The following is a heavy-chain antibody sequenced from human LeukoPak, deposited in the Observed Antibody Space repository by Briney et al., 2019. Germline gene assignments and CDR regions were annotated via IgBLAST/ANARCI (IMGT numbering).Heavy chain of an antibody. J-gene: IGHJ3*02. V-gene: IGHV4-39*07. D-gene: IGHD2-15*01. CDR1: GGSISSGSYY. CDR3: ARAARRSGPTGAFDI. CDR2: IYYSGST. Sequence: SSQTLSLTCTVSGGSISSGSYYWGWIRQPPGKGLEWIGSIYYSGSTYYNPSLKSRVTISVDTSKNQFSLKLSSVTAADTAVYYCARAARRSGPTGAFDIWGQGTMVTVSS.